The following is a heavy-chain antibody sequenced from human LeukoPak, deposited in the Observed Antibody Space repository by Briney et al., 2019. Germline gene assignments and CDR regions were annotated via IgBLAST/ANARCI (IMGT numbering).Heavy chain of an antibody. J-gene: IGHJ6*04. CDR3: ASATLRCSGGGCYEMDV. CDR1: GGTFSSYA. CDR2: IIPIFGTA. Sequence: SVKVSCKASGGTFSSYAISWVRQAPGQGLEWMGGIIPIFGTANYAQKFQGRLTITADKSTSTAYMELSSLRSDDTAVYYCASATLRCSGGGCYEMDVWGKGTTVTVSS. D-gene: IGHD2-15*01. V-gene: IGHV1-69*06.